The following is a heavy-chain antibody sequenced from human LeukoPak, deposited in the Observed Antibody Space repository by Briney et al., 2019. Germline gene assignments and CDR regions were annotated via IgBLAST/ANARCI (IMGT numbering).Heavy chain of an antibody. CDR3: ASTRGSSGYWDYYYYYMDV. D-gene: IGHD3-22*01. Sequence: QAGGSLRLSCAASGFTFSSYAMHWVRQAPGKGLDWVAVLSYDGSNKYYADSVKGRFTISRDNSKNTLYLQMNSLRAEDTAVYYCASTRGSSGYWDYYYYYMDVWGKGTTVTVSS. V-gene: IGHV3-30*04. CDR2: LSYDGSNK. J-gene: IGHJ6*03. CDR1: GFTFSSYA.